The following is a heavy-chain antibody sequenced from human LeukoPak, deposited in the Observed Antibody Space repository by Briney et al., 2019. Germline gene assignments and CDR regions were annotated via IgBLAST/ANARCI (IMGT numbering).Heavy chain of an antibody. CDR3: AKVYSSTWDYFDY. V-gene: IGHV3-53*01. CDR1: GFTVSSNY. D-gene: IGHD6-13*01. J-gene: IGHJ4*02. CDR2: IYSGGST. Sequence: GGSLRLSCAASGFTVSSNYMSWVRQAPGKGLEWVSVIYSGGSTYYADSVKGRFTISRDNSKNTVYLQMNSLRAEDTAVYYCAKVYSSTWDYFDYWGQGTLVTVSS.